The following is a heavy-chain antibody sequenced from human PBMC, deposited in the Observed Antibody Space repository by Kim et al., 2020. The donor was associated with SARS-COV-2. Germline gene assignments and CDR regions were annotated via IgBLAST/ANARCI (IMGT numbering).Heavy chain of an antibody. CDR1: GYSFTSYW. J-gene: IGHJ6*02. D-gene: IGHD3-10*01. Sequence: GESLKISCKGSGYSFTSYWIGWVRQMPGKGLEWMGIIYPGDSDTRYSPSFQGQVTISADKSISTAYLQWSSLKASDTAMYYCARHLITMVRGVAYYYGMDVWGQGTTVTVSS. CDR2: IYPGDSDT. V-gene: IGHV5-51*01. CDR3: ARHLITMVRGVAYYYGMDV.